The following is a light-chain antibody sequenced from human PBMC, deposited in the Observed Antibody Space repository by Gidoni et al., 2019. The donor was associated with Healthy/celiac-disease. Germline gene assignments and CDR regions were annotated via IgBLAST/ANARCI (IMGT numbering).Light chain of an antibody. CDR2: AHN. CDR3: GAWDSSLGAGV. V-gene: IGLV1-51*01. CDR1: STNIGDGS. J-gene: IGLJ3*02. Sequence: QSVLTQPPSVSAAPGQKVTLACAGSSTNIGDGSVSWYQQLPGTAPSLLIYAHNTRPSVIPYRFSGSNPGTSATLGISGLQTGDDADYYCGAWDSSLGAGVFGGGTKLTVL.